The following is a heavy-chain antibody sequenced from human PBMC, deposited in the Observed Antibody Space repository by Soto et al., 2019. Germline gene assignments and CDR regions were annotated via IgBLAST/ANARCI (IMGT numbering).Heavy chain of an antibody. V-gene: IGHV3-74*01. J-gene: IGHJ4*02. CDR1: GFTFSGYW. Sequence: GGSLRLSCAASGFTFSGYWMQWVRQAPGKGLVWVSHINTEGRSTFYADSVKGRFTISRDNAKNTLYLQMNSLRAEDTAVYYCAPVGSVWELPSWGQGTLVTVSS. CDR3: APVGSVWELPS. CDR2: INTEGRST. D-gene: IGHD1-26*01.